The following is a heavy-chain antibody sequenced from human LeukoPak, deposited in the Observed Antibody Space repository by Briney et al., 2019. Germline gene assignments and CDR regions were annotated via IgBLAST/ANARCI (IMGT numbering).Heavy chain of an antibody. V-gene: IGHV3-7*01. CDR2: IKQDGSEK. CDR3: ARGGPYYYDSSGYFDY. D-gene: IGHD3-22*01. Sequence: GGSLRLSCAASGFTFSSYWMSWVRQAPGKVLEWVANIKQDGSEKYYVDSVKGRFTISRDNAKNSLYLQMNSLRAEDTAVYYCARGGPYYYDSSGYFDYWGQGTLVTVSS. CDR1: GFTFSSYW. J-gene: IGHJ4*02.